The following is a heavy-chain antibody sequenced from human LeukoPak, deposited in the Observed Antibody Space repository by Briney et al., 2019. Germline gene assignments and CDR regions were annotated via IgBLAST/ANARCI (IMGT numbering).Heavy chain of an antibody. V-gene: IGHV3-23*01. CDR3: AKTRPLDSSSWSHGDY. Sequence: GGSLRLSCAASGFTFSSYAMSWVRQAPGKGLEWVSTISGSGGSTYYADSVKGRFTISRDNSKNTLYLQMNSLRAEDTAVYYCAKTRPLDSSSWSHGDYWGQGTLVTVSS. CDR1: GFTFSSYA. J-gene: IGHJ4*02. D-gene: IGHD6-13*01. CDR2: ISGSGGST.